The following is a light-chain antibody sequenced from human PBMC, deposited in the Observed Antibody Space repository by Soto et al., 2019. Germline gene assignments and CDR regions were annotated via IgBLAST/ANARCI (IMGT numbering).Light chain of an antibody. CDR1: TGAVTSGYY. J-gene: IGLJ1*01. Sequence: QAVVNHETSLTVSPGGTFTLTCASSTGAVTSGYYPNWFQQKPGQAPTALIYSTTKKHPWTPARFSGSLIGGKAALTVSGVQPEDEADYYCLLWYGGPYVFGTRTKGT. CDR3: LLWYGGPYV. CDR2: STT. V-gene: IGLV7-43*01.